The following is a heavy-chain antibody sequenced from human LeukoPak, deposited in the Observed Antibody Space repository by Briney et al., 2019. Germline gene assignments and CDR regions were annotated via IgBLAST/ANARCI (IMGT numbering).Heavy chain of an antibody. J-gene: IGHJ6*03. V-gene: IGHV3-21*01. D-gene: IGHD6-19*01. CDR3: ARQWLPTSSMDV. CDR1: GFTFSSYS. CDR2: TSSSSSSYI. Sequence: GGSLRLSCAASGFTFSSYSMNWVRQAPGKGLEWGSSTSSSSSSYIYYADSVKGRFTISRDNAENSLYLQMNSLRAEDTAVYYCARQWLPTSSMDVWGKGTTVTVSS.